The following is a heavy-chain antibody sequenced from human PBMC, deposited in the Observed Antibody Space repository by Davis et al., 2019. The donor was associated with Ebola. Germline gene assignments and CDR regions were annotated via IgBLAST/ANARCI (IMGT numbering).Heavy chain of an antibody. J-gene: IGHJ4*02. D-gene: IGHD3-16*01. CDR2: TYYRTKWYN. CDR3: ERSEPGGRFDY. Sequence: PSETLSLTCDISGDSVSSYSAAWNWIRQSPWRGLEWMGRTYYRTKWYNDYAVSVKSRITINQDTSKNQFFLQLNSVTPEDTAVYYCERSEPGGRFDYWGQGTLVTVSS. CDR1: GDSVSSYSAA. V-gene: IGHV6-1*01.